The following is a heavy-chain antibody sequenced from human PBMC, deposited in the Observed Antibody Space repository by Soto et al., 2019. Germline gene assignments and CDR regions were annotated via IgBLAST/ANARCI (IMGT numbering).Heavy chain of an antibody. J-gene: IGHJ4*02. V-gene: IGHV4-59*01. CDR1: GGSISSYY. Sequence: QVQLQESGPGLVKPSETLSLTCTVSGGSISSYYWSWIRQPPGKGLEWIGYIYYSGSTNYNPSLESRVTISVDTSTNQFSLKLSSVTAADTAVYYCARGYDILTGYYMGYWGQGTLVTVSS. CDR2: IYYSGST. CDR3: ARGYDILTGYYMGY. D-gene: IGHD3-9*01.